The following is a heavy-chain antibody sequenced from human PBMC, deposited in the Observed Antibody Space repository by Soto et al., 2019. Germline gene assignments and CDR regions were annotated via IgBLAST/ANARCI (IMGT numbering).Heavy chain of an antibody. CDR1: GGSISSSSYY. Sequence: QLQLQESGPGLVKPSETLSLTCTVSGGSISSSSYYWGWIRQPPGKGLEWIGSIYYSGSTYYNPSLKSRVTIPVDPSTTPFSLKLSSVTAAGTAVYYCSRHDRRGYPMNDWGQGPLVTVSS. V-gene: IGHV4-39*01. J-gene: IGHJ4*02. D-gene: IGHD3-22*01. CDR3: SRHDRRGYPMND. CDR2: IYYSGST.